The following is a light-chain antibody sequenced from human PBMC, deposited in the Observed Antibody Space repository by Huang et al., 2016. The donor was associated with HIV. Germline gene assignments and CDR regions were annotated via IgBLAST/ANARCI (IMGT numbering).Light chain of an antibody. Sequence: DIQMTQSPSSLSASVGDKVTITCQASQDISKYLNWLQQKPGKAPKLLIYAASNLETGVPPRFSGSGSGTHFTFTITSLQPEDIGTYYCQQYNDLLSFGQGTRLDLK. CDR3: QQYNDLLS. J-gene: IGKJ5*01. CDR1: QDISKY. V-gene: IGKV1-33*01. CDR2: AAS.